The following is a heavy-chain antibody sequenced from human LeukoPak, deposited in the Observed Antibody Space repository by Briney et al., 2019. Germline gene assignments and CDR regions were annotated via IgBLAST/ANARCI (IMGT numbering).Heavy chain of an antibody. D-gene: IGHD2-2*01. Sequence: GGSLRLSCAASGFTFSSYGMHWVRQAPGKGLEWVAFIRYDGSNKYYADSVKGRFTISRDNSKNTLYLQMNSLRAEDTAVYYCAPPPGSTSGYWGQGTLVTVSS. J-gene: IGHJ4*02. CDR2: IRYDGSNK. CDR1: GFTFSSYG. V-gene: IGHV3-30*02. CDR3: APPPGSTSGY.